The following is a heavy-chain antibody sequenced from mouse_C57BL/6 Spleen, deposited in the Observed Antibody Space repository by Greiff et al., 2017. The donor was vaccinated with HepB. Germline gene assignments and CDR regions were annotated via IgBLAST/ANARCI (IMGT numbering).Heavy chain of an antibody. CDR1: GYAFSSYW. V-gene: IGHV1-80*01. Sequence: VQLQQSGAELVKPGASVKISCKASGYAFSSYWMNWVKQRPGKGLEWIGQIYPGDGDTNYNGKFKGKATLTADKSSSTAYMQLSSLTSEDSAVYFCASQDGYQYYFDYWGQGTTLTVSS. CDR3: ASQDGYQYYFDY. J-gene: IGHJ2*01. CDR2: IYPGDGDT. D-gene: IGHD2-3*01.